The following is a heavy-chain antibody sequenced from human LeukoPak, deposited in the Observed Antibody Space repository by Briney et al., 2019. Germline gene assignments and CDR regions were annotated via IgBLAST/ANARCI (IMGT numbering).Heavy chain of an antibody. V-gene: IGHV4-59*08. Sequence: KPSETLSLTCTVSGDSISSYYWTWIRQPPGKGLEWIGYIYYSGSTNYNPSLKSRVTISVDTSKNQFSLKLSSVTAADTAVYYCARRGSSWYFDYWGQGTLVTVSS. D-gene: IGHD6-13*01. CDR1: GDSISSYY. CDR3: ARRGSSWYFDY. J-gene: IGHJ4*02. CDR2: IYYSGST.